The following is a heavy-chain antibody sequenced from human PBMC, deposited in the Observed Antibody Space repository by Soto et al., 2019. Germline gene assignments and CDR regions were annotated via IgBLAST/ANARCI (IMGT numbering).Heavy chain of an antibody. CDR1: FSMYS. CDR2: ISSGSDFI. D-gene: IGHD1-26*01. V-gene: IGHV3-21*02. Sequence: EVQVVESGGGLVKPGGSLRLSCNFSFSMYSMDWVRQAPGKGLEWVASISSGSDFIKYADSVKGWFTISRDNTKNSVSLQMSSLRVEDTAMYYCTRDQGGSYDSWFDPWGRGTLVTVSS. J-gene: IGHJ5*02. CDR3: TRDQGGSYDSWFDP.